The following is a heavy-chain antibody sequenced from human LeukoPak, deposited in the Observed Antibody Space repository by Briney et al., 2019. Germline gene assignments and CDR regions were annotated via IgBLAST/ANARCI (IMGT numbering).Heavy chain of an antibody. Sequence: SETLSLTCTVSPDSTTSNFWSWVRQPPGKGLEWIGEIHRSGSTNYNPSLQSRVTISIDRSKNQIALELSSVTAADTAVYYCAREIVGGFNPGAYWGQGTLVSVSS. J-gene: IGHJ4*02. CDR2: IHRSGST. V-gene: IGHV4-4*02. CDR1: PDSTTSNF. CDR3: AREIVGGFNPGAY. D-gene: IGHD1-14*01.